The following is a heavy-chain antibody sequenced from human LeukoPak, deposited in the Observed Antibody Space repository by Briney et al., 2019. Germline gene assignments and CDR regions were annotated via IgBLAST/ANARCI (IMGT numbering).Heavy chain of an antibody. CDR3: ARDRRYNWNHFDY. CDR1: GFTFSSYA. J-gene: IGHJ4*02. Sequence: GGSLRLSCAASGFTFSSYAMHWVRQAPGKGLEWVAVISYDGSNKYYADSVKGRFTISRDNSKNTLYLQMNRLRAEDTAVYYCARDRRYNWNHFDYWGQGTLVTVSS. V-gene: IGHV3-30-3*01. CDR2: ISYDGSNK. D-gene: IGHD1-20*01.